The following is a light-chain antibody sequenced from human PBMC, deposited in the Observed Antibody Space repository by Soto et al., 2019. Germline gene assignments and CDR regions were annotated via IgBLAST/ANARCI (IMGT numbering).Light chain of an antibody. CDR3: LQYSGYVPA. J-gene: IGKJ4*01. CDR2: DAS. CDR1: QSISSW. V-gene: IGKV1-5*01. Sequence: DIQMTQSPSTLSAYVGDRVTVXXRASQSISSWLAGYQQKPGKAPKXVIYDASSLERGGPSRFSGSGFGTEFTLTISSLQSGDFATYYCLQYSGYVPAFGGGTKVDIK.